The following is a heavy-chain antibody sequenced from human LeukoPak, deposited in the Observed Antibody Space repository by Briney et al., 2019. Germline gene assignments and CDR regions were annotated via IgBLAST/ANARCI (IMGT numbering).Heavy chain of an antibody. Sequence: PSETLSLTCTVSGGSISNYYWSWIRQPAGRGLEYIGRIYSSGSTDYNPSLKSRVTISVGTSKNQFSLKLSSVTAADTAVYYCARPSRSISTAGAFDIWGQGTMVTVSS. V-gene: IGHV4-4*07. D-gene: IGHD3-10*01. CDR1: GGSISNYY. J-gene: IGHJ3*02. CDR2: IYSSGST. CDR3: ARPSRSISTAGAFDI.